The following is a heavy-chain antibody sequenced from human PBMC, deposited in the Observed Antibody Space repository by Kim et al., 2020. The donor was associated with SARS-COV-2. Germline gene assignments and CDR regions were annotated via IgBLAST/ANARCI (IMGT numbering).Heavy chain of an antibody. Sequence: GGSLRLSCTASGFTFGHYAMSWVRQAPGKGLEWVGFIRSKAYGGTTEYAASVKGRFTISRDDSKSIAYLQMNSLKTEDTAVYYCTQDDFWSGYYNYWGQGTLVTVSS. V-gene: IGHV3-49*04. CDR2: IRSKAYGGTT. D-gene: IGHD3-3*01. J-gene: IGHJ4*02. CDR1: GFTFGHYA. CDR3: TQDDFWSGYYNY.